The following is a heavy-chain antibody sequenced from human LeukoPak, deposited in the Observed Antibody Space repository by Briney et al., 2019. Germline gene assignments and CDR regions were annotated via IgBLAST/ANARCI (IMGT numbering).Heavy chain of an antibody. CDR3: AKDFHTVTTFDY. Sequence: GRSLRLSCAASGFTFNSFGMPWVRQAPGKGLEWVAVISFDGSNKYFADSVKGRFSISRDNSKNTLDLQMTSLRAEDTAVYYCAKDFHTVTTFDYWGQGTLVTVFS. CDR2: ISFDGSNK. J-gene: IGHJ4*02. CDR1: GFTFNSFG. D-gene: IGHD4-11*01. V-gene: IGHV3-30*18.